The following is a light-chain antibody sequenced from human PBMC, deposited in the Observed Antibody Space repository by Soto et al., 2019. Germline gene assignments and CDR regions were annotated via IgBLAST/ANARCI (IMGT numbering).Light chain of an antibody. V-gene: IGKV1-5*03. Sequence: DIQITQSPSTLSASVGDRVTITCRASQSISSWLAWYQQKPGKAPKLLIYKASTLKSGVPSRFSGSGSGTDFTLTISSLQPEDFATYFCQQSYTTPITFGQGTKVDIK. CDR2: KAS. J-gene: IGKJ1*01. CDR1: QSISSW. CDR3: QQSYTTPIT.